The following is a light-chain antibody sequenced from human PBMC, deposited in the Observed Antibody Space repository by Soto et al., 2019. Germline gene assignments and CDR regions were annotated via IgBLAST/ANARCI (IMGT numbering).Light chain of an antibody. CDR1: QSVSNN. Sequence: EIVMTQSPATLSVSPGERATLSCRASQSVSNNLAWYQKKPGQARRLLIYGASTRATGIPARFSGSGSGTDFTLTISSLQSEDFAFYYCQQYNNWWTFGQGTRVDIK. CDR2: GAS. CDR3: QQYNNWWT. V-gene: IGKV3-15*01. J-gene: IGKJ1*01.